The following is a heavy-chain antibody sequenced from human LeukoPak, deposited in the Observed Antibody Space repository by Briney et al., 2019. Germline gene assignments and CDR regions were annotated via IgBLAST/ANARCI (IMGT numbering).Heavy chain of an antibody. Sequence: APVKVSCKASGYTFSTYPINWVRQAPGQGLEWMGWINTNTGSPTYAQGLTGRFVFSLDTSVSTAFLQINSLKAEDTALYYCVRGIDTTDYFNYWGQGTLVTVSS. CDR1: GYTFSTYP. CDR3: VRGIDTTDYFNY. CDR2: INTNTGSP. V-gene: IGHV7-4-1*02. D-gene: IGHD3-22*01. J-gene: IGHJ4*02.